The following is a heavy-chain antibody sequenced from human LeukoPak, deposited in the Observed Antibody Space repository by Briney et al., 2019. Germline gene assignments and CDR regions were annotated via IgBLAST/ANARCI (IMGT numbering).Heavy chain of an antibody. CDR3: AKDRVYASGSRDAFDI. D-gene: IGHD3-10*01. CDR2: ISGSGSST. V-gene: IGHV3-23*01. J-gene: IGHJ3*02. Sequence: GGSLRLSCAASGFTFSSYAMSWVRRAPGKGLEWVSGISGSGSSTYYADSVKGRFTISRDNSKNTLYLQMNSLRAEDTAVYYCAKDRVYASGSRDAFDIWGQGTMVTVSS. CDR1: GFTFSSYA.